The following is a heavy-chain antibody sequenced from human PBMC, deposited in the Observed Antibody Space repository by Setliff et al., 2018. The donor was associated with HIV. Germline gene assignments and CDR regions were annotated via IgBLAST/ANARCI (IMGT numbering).Heavy chain of an antibody. CDR3: AKEYHTEATCRRLANYFDY. Sequence: ASVKVSCKASGYTFNSCFMHWVRQAPGQGLEFIGIINPSDETTAYVERFQGRVSMTSDTSTSTVYMEMSNLRSEDTAIYYCAKEYHTEATCRRLANYFDYWGQGTLVTVSS. D-gene: IGHD2-15*01. CDR2: INPSDETT. V-gene: IGHV1-46*02. J-gene: IGHJ4*02. CDR1: GYTFNSCF.